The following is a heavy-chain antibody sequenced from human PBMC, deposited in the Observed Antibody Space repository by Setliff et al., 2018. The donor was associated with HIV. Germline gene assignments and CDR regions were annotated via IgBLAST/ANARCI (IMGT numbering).Heavy chain of an antibody. Sequence: ASVKVSCKTSGYSFADYGITWVRQAPGQGLEWMGWISTYNGNTNYAQKLQGRVTMTSEISTRTAYMEVRSLRSDDTAVYYCARGPYCSSSTCHGPLYYYYYMDVWGKGTTVTVS. J-gene: IGHJ6*03. V-gene: IGHV1-18*04. CDR3: ARGPYCSSSTCHGPLYYYYYMDV. CDR2: ISTYNGNT. D-gene: IGHD2-2*01. CDR1: GYSFADYG.